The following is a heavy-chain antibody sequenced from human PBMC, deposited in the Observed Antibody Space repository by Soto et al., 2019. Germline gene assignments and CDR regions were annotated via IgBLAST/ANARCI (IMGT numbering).Heavy chain of an antibody. V-gene: IGHV4-4*02. CDR1: GASISSTTSGNW. Sequence: QVQLQESGPGLVRPSGTLSLTCAVSGASISSTTSGNWWSWVRQPPGKGLEWIGEIYHSGSTNYTPSLKSRVTRSVDKSKNQFSLKLSSVTAADTAVYYCARMVGATLVDFWGQGTLVTVSS. CDR3: ARMVGATLVDF. J-gene: IGHJ4*02. D-gene: IGHD1-26*01. CDR2: IYHSGST.